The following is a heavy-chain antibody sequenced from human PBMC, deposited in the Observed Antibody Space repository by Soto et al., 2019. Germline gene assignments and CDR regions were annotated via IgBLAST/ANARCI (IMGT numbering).Heavy chain of an antibody. V-gene: IGHV3-21*01. D-gene: IGHD3-3*01. J-gene: IGHJ6*02. CDR1: GFTFSSYS. CDR2: ISSSSSYI. CDR3: ARVPLYLEDYYYYGMDV. Sequence: LRLSCAASGFTFSSYSMNWVRQAPGKGLEWVSSISSSSSYIYYADSVKGRFTISRDNAKNSLYLQMNSPRAEDTAVYYCARVPLYLEDYYYYGMDVWGQGTTVTVSS.